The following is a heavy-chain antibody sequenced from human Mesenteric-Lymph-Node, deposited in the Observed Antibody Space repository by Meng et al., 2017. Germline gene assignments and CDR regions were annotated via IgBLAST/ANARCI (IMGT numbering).Heavy chain of an antibody. V-gene: IGHV4-39*07. CDR2: IYYRGST. Sequence: SETLSLTCTVSGGSISSSSYYWGWIRQPPGKGLEWIGNIYYRGSTYYNPSLQSRVTISVDTSKNQFSLKLSSVTAADTAVYYCATYTMAPIEAFDIWGQGTVVTVSS. CDR1: GGSISSSSYY. J-gene: IGHJ3*02. D-gene: IGHD5-24*01. CDR3: ATYTMAPIEAFDI.